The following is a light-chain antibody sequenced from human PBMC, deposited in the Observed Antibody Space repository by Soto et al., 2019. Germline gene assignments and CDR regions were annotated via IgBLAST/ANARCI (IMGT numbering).Light chain of an antibody. CDR2: KAS. Sequence: DIQMTQSPSTLSASVGDRVTITCRASQSISSWLAWYQQKPGKAPNLLIYKASSLESGVPARFSGSGSGTEFTLTISSLQPDDFATYYCQQYNSYPTFGAGTKVEIK. J-gene: IGKJ4*01. CDR3: QQYNSYPT. CDR1: QSISSW. V-gene: IGKV1-5*03.